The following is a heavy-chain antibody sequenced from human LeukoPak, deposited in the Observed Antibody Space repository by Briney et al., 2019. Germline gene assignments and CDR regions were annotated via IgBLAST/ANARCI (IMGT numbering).Heavy chain of an antibody. CDR2: ISGVGDST. D-gene: IGHD6-25*01. CDR1: GFTFSNYA. V-gene: IGHV3-23*01. Sequence: PGGSLRLSCAASGFTFSNYAMNWVRQAPGKRLEWVSTISGVGDSTYYAESVKGWFTMSRDNSKNTVYLQMTSLRVEDKAIYYCAKAAGPGDYWGQETLVTVSS. CDR3: AKAAGPGDY. J-gene: IGHJ4*02.